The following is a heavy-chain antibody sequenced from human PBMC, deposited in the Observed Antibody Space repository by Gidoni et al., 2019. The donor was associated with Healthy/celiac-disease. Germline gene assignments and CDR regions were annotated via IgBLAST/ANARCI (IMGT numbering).Heavy chain of an antibody. CDR1: GYTFTSYY. Sequence: QVQLVQSGAEVKKPGASVKVSCKASGYTFTSYYMHWVRQAPGQGLEWMGIINPSGGSTSYAQKFQGRVTMTSDTSTSTVYMELSSLRSEDTAVYYGARGQTGTTGVNAFDIWGQGTMVTVSS. J-gene: IGHJ3*02. D-gene: IGHD1-1*01. CDR3: ARGQTGTTGVNAFDI. CDR2: INPSGGST. V-gene: IGHV1-46*01.